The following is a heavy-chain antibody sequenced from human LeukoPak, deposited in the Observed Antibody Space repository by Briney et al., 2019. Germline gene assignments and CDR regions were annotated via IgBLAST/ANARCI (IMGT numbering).Heavy chain of an antibody. CDR2: IYYSGST. D-gene: IGHD4-17*01. V-gene: IGHV4-30-4*01. CDR3: ARDTWDYGDAY. J-gene: IGHJ4*02. CDR1: GGSISSGDYY. Sequence: PSQTLSLTCTVSGGSISSGDYYWSWIRQPPGKGLEWIRYIYYSGSTYYNPSLKSRVTISVDTSKNQFSLKLSSVTAADTAVYYCARDTWDYGDAYWGQGTLVTVSS.